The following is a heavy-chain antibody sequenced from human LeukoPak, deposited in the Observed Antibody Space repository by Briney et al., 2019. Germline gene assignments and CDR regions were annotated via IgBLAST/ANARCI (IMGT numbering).Heavy chain of an antibody. D-gene: IGHD4-17*01. CDR2: IYTSGST. J-gene: IGHJ6*02. V-gene: IGHV4-4*07. Sequence: ETLSLTCTVSGGSISSYYWSWIRQPAGKGLEWIRRIYTSGSTNYNPSLKSRVTMSVDTSKNQFSLKLSSVTAADTAVYYCARALTVTTFYYYYGMDVWGQGTTVTVSS. CDR1: GGSISSYY. CDR3: ARALTVTTFYYYYGMDV.